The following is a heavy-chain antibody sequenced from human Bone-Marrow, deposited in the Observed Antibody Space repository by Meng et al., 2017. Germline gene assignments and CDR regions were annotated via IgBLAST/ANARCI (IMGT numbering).Heavy chain of an antibody. CDR2: IWYDGSNK. Sequence: QVQLVESGGVVVQPGRSLRLSCAASGFTFSNYGMHWVRQAPGKGLDWVAVIWYDGSNKYHADSVKGRFSISRDNAKNTLYLQMNSLRAEDTAVYYCVRDVHHPWFSWGQGTLVTVSS. D-gene: IGHD3-10*01. V-gene: IGHV3-33*01. CDR3: VRDVHHPWFS. J-gene: IGHJ5*02. CDR1: GFTFSNYG.